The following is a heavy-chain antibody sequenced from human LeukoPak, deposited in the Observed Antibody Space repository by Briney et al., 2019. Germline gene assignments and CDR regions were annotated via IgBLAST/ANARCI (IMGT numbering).Heavy chain of an antibody. V-gene: IGHV4-34*01. D-gene: IGHD2-15*01. CDR1: GGSFSGYY. CDR3: ATRPCSGGSCYSASRPYYFDY. J-gene: IGHJ4*02. Sequence: SETLSLTCAVYGGSFSGYYWSWIRQPPGKGLEWIGEINHRGSTNYNPSLKSRVTISVDTSKNQFSLKLSSVTAADTAVYYCATRPCSGGSCYSASRPYYFDYWGQGTLVTVSS. CDR2: INHRGST.